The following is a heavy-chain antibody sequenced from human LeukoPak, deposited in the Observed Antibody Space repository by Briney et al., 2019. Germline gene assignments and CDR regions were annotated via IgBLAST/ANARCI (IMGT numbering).Heavy chain of an antibody. CDR3: ARTRGYSDAFDI. CDR2: ISSSSSYI. CDR1: GFTFSSYS. V-gene: IGHV3-21*01. J-gene: IGHJ3*02. Sequence: GGSLRLSCAASGFTFSSYSMNWVRQAPGKGLEWVSSISSSSSYIYYADSVKGLFTISRDNAKNSLYLQMNSLRAEDTAVYYCARTRGYSDAFDIWGQGTMVTVSS. D-gene: IGHD5-18*01.